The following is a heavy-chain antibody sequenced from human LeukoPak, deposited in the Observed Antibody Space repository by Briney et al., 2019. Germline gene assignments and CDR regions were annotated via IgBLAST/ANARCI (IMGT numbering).Heavy chain of an antibody. CDR2: ISSSGSTI. J-gene: IGHJ4*02. D-gene: IGHD6-13*01. Sequence: PGGSLRLSCAASGFTFSSYSMNWVRQAPGKGLEWISYISSSGSTIYYADSVKGRFTISRDNAKNSVYLQMNSLRAEDTAVYYCTRAVAAADFSPGYWGQGTLVTVSS. CDR3: TRAVAAADFSPGY. V-gene: IGHV3-48*04. CDR1: GFTFSSYS.